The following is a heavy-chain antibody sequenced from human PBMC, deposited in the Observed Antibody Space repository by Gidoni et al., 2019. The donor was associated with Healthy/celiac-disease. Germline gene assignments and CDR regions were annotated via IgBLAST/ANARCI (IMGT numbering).Heavy chain of an antibody. Sequence: QLQLQESGPGLVKPSETLSLTCTVSAGSISSSSYYWGWIRQPPGKGLEWIGSIYYSGSTYYNPSLKSRVTISVDTSKNQFSLKLSSVTAADTAVYYCARHSSWRRIDISGYFDYWGQGTLVTVSS. J-gene: IGHJ4*02. CDR2: IYYSGST. V-gene: IGHV4-39*01. D-gene: IGHD3-9*01. CDR1: AGSISSSSYY. CDR3: ARHSSWRRIDISGYFDY.